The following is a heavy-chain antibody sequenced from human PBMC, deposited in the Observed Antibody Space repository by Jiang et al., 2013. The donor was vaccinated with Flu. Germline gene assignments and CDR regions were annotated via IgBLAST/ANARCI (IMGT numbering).Heavy chain of an antibody. CDR1: GYTFTSYA. CDR2: INTNTGNP. J-gene: IGHJ2*01. V-gene: IGHV7-4-1*02. Sequence: QSGSELKKPGASVKVSCKASGYTFTSYAMNWVRQAPGQGLEWMGWINTNTGNPTYAQGFTGRFVFSLDTSVSTAYLQISSLKAEDTAVYYCARRIAAAGWSSWYFDLWGRGTLVTVSS. D-gene: IGHD6-13*01. CDR3: ARRIAAAGWSSWYFDL.